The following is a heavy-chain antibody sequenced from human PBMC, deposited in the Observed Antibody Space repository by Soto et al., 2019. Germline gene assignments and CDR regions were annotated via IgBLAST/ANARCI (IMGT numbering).Heavy chain of an antibody. CDR3: ACDSRWDCAASSFGY. CDR1: GYSFTNYG. V-gene: IGHV1-18*01. J-gene: IGHJ4*02. D-gene: IGHD2-2*01. Sequence: ASVKVSCKASGYSFTNYGISWVRQAPGQGLEWMGWISGYNGNTNYAQKLQGRVTMTTDTSTSTAYMELRNLRSDDTAVYYCACDSRWDCAASSFGYWGQGTLVTVSS. CDR2: ISGYNGNT.